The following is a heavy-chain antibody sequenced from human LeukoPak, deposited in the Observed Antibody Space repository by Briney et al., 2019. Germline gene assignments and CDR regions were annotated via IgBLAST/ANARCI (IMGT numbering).Heavy chain of an antibody. CDR1: GFTFSSYA. J-gene: IGHJ4*02. CDR3: ARDPRQLVEPFDY. D-gene: IGHD6-6*01. V-gene: IGHV3-23*01. CDR2: ISGSGGST. Sequence: TGGSLRLSCAASGFTFSSYAMSWVRQAPGKGLEWVSAISGSGGSTYYADSVKGRFTISRDNSKNTLYLQMNSLRAEDTAVYYCARDPRQLVEPFDYWGQGTLVTVSS.